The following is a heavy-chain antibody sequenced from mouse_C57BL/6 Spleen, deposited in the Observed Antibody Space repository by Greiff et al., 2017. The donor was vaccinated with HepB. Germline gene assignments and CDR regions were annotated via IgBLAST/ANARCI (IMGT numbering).Heavy chain of an antibody. CDR1: GYTFTDYN. CDR3: ARGISYFDY. J-gene: IGHJ2*01. V-gene: IGHV1-18*01. Sequence: VQLQQSGAELVKPGASVKLSCKASGYTFTDYNMDWVKQSHGNGLEWIGDINPNNGGTNYNQKFKGKATFTADKSSSTAYMELRRLTSEDTAVDYYARGISYFDYWGTGTTLTVSS. CDR2: INPNNGGT.